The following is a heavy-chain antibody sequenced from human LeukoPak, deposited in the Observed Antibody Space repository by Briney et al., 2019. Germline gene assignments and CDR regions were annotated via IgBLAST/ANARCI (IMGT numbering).Heavy chain of an antibody. V-gene: IGHV1-24*01. J-gene: IGHJ4*02. D-gene: IGHD3-16*02. Sequence: ASVKVSCKVSGHSLSELSMHWVRQAPGEGLEWMGGYDPEEGETVYAQRFQGRVTMTEDTSTDTAYMELSSLGSEDRAIYYCATDLAPVRGIHWGQGTLVTVSS. CDR1: GHSLSELS. CDR3: ATDLAPVRGIH. CDR2: YDPEEGET.